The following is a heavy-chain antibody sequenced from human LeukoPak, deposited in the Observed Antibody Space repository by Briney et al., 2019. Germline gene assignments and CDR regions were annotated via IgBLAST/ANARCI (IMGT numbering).Heavy chain of an antibody. V-gene: IGHV4-31*03. CDR3: ARVGHYYDFWRPQTYYFDY. CDR1: GGSISSGGYY. J-gene: IGHJ4*02. D-gene: IGHD3-3*01. CDR2: IYYSGST. Sequence: SETLSLTCTVSGGSISSGGYYWSWIRQHPGKGLEWIGYIYYSGSTYYNPSLKSRVTISVDTSKNQFSLKLSSVTAADTAVYYCARVGHYYDFWRPQTYYFDYWGQGTLVTVSS.